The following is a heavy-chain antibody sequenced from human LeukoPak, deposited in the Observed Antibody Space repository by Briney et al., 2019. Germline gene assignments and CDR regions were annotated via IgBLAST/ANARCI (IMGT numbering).Heavy chain of an antibody. J-gene: IGHJ5*02. CDR2: IYYSGST. Sequence: SQTLSLTCTVSGGSISSYYWSWIRQPPGKGLEWIGYIYYSGSTNYNPSLKSRVTISVDTSKNQFSLKLSSVTAADTAVYYCARHGRYYDSSGYVVIDPWGQGTLVTVSS. CDR1: GGSISSYY. D-gene: IGHD3-22*01. V-gene: IGHV4-59*08. CDR3: ARHGRYYDSSGYVVIDP.